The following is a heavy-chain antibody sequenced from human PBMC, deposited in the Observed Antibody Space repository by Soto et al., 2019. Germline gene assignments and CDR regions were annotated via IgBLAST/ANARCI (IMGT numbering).Heavy chain of an antibody. CDR3: ARAHYGDYGYGMDV. J-gene: IGHJ6*02. V-gene: IGHV4-30-2*01. CDR2: IYHSGST. Sequence: SETLSLTCAVSGGSISSGGYSWSWIRQPPGKGLEWIGYIYHSGSTYYNPSLKSRVTISVDRSKNQFSLKLSSVTAADTAVYYCARAHYGDYGYGMDVWGQGTTVTVSS. CDR1: GGSISSGGYS. D-gene: IGHD4-17*01.